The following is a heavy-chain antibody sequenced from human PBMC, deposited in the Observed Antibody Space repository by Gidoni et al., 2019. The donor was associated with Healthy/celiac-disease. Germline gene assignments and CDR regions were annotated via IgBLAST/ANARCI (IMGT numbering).Heavy chain of an antibody. J-gene: IGHJ4*02. CDR2: IRSKANSYAT. Sequence: EVQLVESGGGLVQPGGSLNLPCPPPGFPFIGSPMHWVRQASGKGLEWVGRIRSKANSYATAYAASVKGRFTISRDDSKNTAYLQMNSLKTEDTAVYYCTSQGDCSGGSCPGDYWGQGTLVTVSS. D-gene: IGHD2-15*01. CDR3: TSQGDCSGGSCPGDY. CDR1: GFPFIGSP. V-gene: IGHV3-73*02.